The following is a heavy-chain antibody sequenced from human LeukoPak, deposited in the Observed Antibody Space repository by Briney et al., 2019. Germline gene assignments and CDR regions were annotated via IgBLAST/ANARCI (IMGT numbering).Heavy chain of an antibody. J-gene: IGHJ6*03. D-gene: IGHD3-16*01. CDR3: ARGKTQGGYYYYYYYMDV. CDR2: INHSGST. Sequence: PSETLSLTCAVYGGSFSGYYWSWIRQPPGKGLEWIGEINHSGSTNYNPSLKSRVTISVDTSKNQFSLKLSSVTAADTAVYYCARGKTQGGYYYYYYYMDVWGKGTTVTISS. V-gene: IGHV4-34*01. CDR1: GGSFSGYY.